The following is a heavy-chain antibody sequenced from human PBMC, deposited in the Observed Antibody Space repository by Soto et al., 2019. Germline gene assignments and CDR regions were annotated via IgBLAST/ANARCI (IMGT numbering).Heavy chain of an antibody. CDR2: IIPIFGTA. CDR1: GGTFSSYA. D-gene: IGHD6-6*01. V-gene: IGHV1-69*13. CDR3: ARDGLGDIEYSSSVTTGGFDY. J-gene: IGHJ4*02. Sequence: ASVKVSCKASGGTFSSYAISWVRQAPGQGLEWMGGIIPIFGTANYAQKFQGRVTITADESTSTAYMELSSLRSEDPAVYYCARDGLGDIEYSSSVTTGGFDYWGQGTLVTVSS.